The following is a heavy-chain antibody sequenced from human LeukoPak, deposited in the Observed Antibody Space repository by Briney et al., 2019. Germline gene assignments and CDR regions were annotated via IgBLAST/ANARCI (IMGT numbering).Heavy chain of an antibody. CDR2: ISYDRSNK. CDR3: AKDGIVVSYFDY. CDR1: GFTFSSYG. Sequence: GGSLRLSCAASGFTFSSYGIHWVRQAPGKGLEWVAIISYDRSNKYYADSVKGRFTISRDNSKNTLYLQMNSLRAEDTAMYYCAKDGIVVSYFDYWGQGTLVTVSS. J-gene: IGHJ4*02. D-gene: IGHD3-22*01. V-gene: IGHV3-30*18.